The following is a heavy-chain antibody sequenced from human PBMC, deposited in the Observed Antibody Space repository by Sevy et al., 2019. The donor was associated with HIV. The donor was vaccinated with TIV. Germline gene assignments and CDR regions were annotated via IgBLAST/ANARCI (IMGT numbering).Heavy chain of an antibody. CDR1: GLSFRSYE. CDR3: ATSRRDYYNYYFDY. D-gene: IGHD3-22*01. J-gene: IGHJ4*01. V-gene: IGHV3-48*03. Sequence: GGSLRLSCAASGLSFRSYELNWVRQAPGKGLQWISYISTGGGTIFYADSVKGRFTISRDNAKNSVFLQMNSLGAEDTAVYFCATSRRDYYNYYFDYWSHGTLVTVSS. CDR2: ISTGGGTI.